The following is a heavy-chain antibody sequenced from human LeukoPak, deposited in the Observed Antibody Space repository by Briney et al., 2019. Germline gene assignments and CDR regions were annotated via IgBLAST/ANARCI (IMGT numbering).Heavy chain of an antibody. Sequence: SETLSLTCTVSGGSISSSSYYWGWTRQPPGKGLEWIGSIYYSGSTYYNPSLKSRVTISVDTSKNQFSLKLSPVTAADTAVYYCAGGAADSDYFDYWGQGTLVTVSS. J-gene: IGHJ4*02. CDR2: IYYSGST. CDR3: AGGAADSDYFDY. V-gene: IGHV4-39*07. D-gene: IGHD2-15*01. CDR1: GGSISSSSYY.